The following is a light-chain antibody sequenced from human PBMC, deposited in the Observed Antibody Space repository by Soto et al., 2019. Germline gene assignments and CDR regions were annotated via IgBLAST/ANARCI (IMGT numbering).Light chain of an antibody. Sequence: QSALTQPASVSGSPGQSITISCTGTSSDVGGYNYVSWYQHHPGKAPKLMIYEVSHRPSGVSNRFSGSKSGNTASLTISRLQAEDEADYYCSSYTSTSLVVFGGGTKLTVL. V-gene: IGLV2-14*01. CDR3: SSYTSTSLVV. CDR2: EVS. CDR1: SSDVGGYNY. J-gene: IGLJ2*01.